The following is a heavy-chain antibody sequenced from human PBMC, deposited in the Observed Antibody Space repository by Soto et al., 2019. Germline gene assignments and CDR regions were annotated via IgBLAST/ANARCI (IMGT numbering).Heavy chain of an antibody. CDR2: ISGSGAST. CDR1: GFTFSKHA. D-gene: IGHD2-21*01. Sequence: VGSLRLSGVASGFTFSKHALAWVRQAPGKGLEWVSAISGSGASTYDSDSVKGRFVISRDNSNNTLYLQMNSLKAEDTAVYYCAKTPGVITVISAFDHWGQGTPVTVSS. J-gene: IGHJ4*02. V-gene: IGHV3-23*01. CDR3: AKTPGVITVISAFDH.